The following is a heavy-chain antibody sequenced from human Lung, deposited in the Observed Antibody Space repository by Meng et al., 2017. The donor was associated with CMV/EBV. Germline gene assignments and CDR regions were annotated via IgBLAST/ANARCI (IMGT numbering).Heavy chain of an antibody. CDR2: IRSDGSIK. CDR3: SKTRTGGIVAEGGLNYFED. Sequence: GESLKISCAASGFSFSSYGMHWVRQAPGKGLEWVAFIRSDGSIKYYGESVKGRFTISRDNSKNALYLQMNSLRAEDTAVYYCSKTRTGGIVAEGGLNYFEDWGEGTLVTVSS. V-gene: IGHV3-30*02. J-gene: IGHJ4*02. D-gene: IGHD6-13*01. CDR1: GFSFSSYG.